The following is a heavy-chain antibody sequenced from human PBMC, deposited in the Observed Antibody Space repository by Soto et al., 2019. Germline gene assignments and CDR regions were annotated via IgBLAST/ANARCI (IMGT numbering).Heavy chain of an antibody. D-gene: IGHD2-2*01. CDR1: GFTFSNAW. CDR2: IKSKTDGGTT. V-gene: IGHV3-15*01. J-gene: IGHJ6*03. CDR3: TTVRKFNVPPYYYYYYMDV. Sequence: GGSLRLSCAASGFTFSNAWMSWVRQAPGKGLEWVGRIKSKTDGGTTDYAAPVKGRFTISRDDSKNTLYLQMNSLKTEDTAVYYCTTVRKFNVPPYYYYYYMDVWGKGTTVTVSS.